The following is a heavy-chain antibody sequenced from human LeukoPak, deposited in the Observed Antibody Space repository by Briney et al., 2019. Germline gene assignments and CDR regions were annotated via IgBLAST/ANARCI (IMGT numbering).Heavy chain of an antibody. CDR1: GFTFTNYW. Sequence: GGSLRLSCAASGFTFTNYWMSWVRQAPGKGLEGVANIKQDGSEKYYVDSVEGRFTISRDNAKNSLSLQMDSLRGEDTAVYYCVRALGSSSADYWGQGTLVTVSS. CDR3: VRALGSSSADY. J-gene: IGHJ4*02. CDR2: IKQDGSEK. D-gene: IGHD6-6*01. V-gene: IGHV3-7*01.